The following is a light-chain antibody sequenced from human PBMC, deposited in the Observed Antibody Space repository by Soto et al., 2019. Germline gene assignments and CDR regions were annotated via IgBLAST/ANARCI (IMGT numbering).Light chain of an antibody. Sequence: QSVLTQPPSASGTPGQRVTISCSGSSSNIGSNYVYWYQQLPGTAPKLLIYRNNQRPSGVPDRFSGSKSGTSASLAISGLRSEDEADYYCAAWDDSLSPVFGGGTQLTVL. CDR2: RNN. V-gene: IGLV1-47*01. J-gene: IGLJ2*01. CDR3: AAWDDSLSPV. CDR1: SSNIGSNY.